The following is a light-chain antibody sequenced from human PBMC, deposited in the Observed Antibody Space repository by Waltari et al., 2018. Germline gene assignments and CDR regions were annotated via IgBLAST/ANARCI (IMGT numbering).Light chain of an antibody. CDR1: DSNIGAGYD. CDR2: DNT. V-gene: IGLV1-40*01. Sequence: QSVLTQPPSVSGAPGQSVHIPCTGSDSNIGAGYDLHWYQQLPGIAPRLIIFDNTHRASGVPDRFSGTKFGTSASLAINGLRAEDEADYYCQACDSTFGVVFGGGTKLTVL. J-gene: IGLJ2*01. CDR3: QACDSTFGVV.